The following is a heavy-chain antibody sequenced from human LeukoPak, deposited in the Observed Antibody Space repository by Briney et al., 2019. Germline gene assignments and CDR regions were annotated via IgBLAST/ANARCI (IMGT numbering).Heavy chain of an antibody. Sequence: ASVKVSCKASGYTFTGYYMHWVRQAPGQGLEWMGGIIPIFGTANYAQKFQGRVTITTDESTSTAYMELSGLRSEDTAVYYCARVRGVYDFWSDYYDYWGQGTLVTVSS. CDR2: IIPIFGTA. D-gene: IGHD3-3*01. J-gene: IGHJ4*02. V-gene: IGHV1-69*05. CDR3: ARVRGVYDFWSDYYDY. CDR1: GYTFTGYY.